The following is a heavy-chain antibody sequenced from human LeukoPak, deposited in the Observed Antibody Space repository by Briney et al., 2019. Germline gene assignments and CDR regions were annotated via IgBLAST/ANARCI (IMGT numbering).Heavy chain of an antibody. Sequence: GASEKVSCKASGYTFTGYYMHWVRQAPGQGLEWMGWISAYNGNTNYAQKLQGRVTMTTDTSTSTAYMELKSLRSDDTAVYYCARGNGSGSRWFDPWGQGTLVTVSS. D-gene: IGHD3-10*01. CDR3: ARGNGSGSRWFDP. V-gene: IGHV1-18*04. J-gene: IGHJ5*02. CDR2: ISAYNGNT. CDR1: GYTFTGYY.